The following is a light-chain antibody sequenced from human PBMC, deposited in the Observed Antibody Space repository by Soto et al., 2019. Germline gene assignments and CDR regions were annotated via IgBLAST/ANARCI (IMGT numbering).Light chain of an antibody. J-gene: IGKJ1*01. CDR2: DAS. CDR1: QNINTW. Sequence: DVHMTQSPSTLSASVGDRVTITCRASQNINTWLAWYQQKPGKAPKLLIYDASSLESGVPARFSGSGSGTEFTLTISSLQPDDFAAYYCQQYVTYSWTFGQGTKVDIK. V-gene: IGKV1-5*01. CDR3: QQYVTYSWT.